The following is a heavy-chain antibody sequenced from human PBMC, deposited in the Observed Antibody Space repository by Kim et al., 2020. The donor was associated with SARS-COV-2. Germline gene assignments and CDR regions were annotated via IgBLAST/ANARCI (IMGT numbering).Heavy chain of an antibody. CDR3: TKDAGNGHMTRRQFDE. J-gene: IGHJ4*01. V-gene: IGHV3-43*01. CDR1: GFIFEDHS. D-gene: IGHD4-17*01. CDR2: ISWDGGTT. Sequence: GGSLRLSCEASGFIFEDHSFNWVRQGPGKGLEWVSYISWDGGTTKFADSVKGRFTMSRDNGKNSVYLEMSSLRIEDSGLYYCTKDAGNGHMTRRQFDEWGQGTLVTVSA.